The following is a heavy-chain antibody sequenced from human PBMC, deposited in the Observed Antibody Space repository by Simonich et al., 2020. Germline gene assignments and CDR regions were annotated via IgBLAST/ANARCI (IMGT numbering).Heavy chain of an antibody. CDR2: ISAYNGNT. D-gene: IGHD2-15*01. Sequence: QVQLVQSGAEVKKPGASVKVSCKASGYTFTSYGISWVRQAPGQGLEWMGLISAYNGNTNYAQKLQGRVTMTTDTSTSTAYMERRSLRSDDTAVYYCARASRGTWWYYYFDYWGQGTLVTVSS. V-gene: IGHV1-18*01. CDR1: GYTFTSYG. CDR3: ARASRGTWWYYYFDY. J-gene: IGHJ4*02.